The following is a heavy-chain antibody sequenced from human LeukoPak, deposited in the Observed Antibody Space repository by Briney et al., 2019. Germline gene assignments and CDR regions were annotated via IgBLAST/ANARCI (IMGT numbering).Heavy chain of an antibody. CDR1: GYSISSGYY. J-gene: IGHJ6*02. V-gene: IGHV4-38-2*02. CDR2: IYHSGST. CDR3: ASGLDV. Sequence: SETLSLTCTVSGYSISSGYYWGWIRQPPGKGLEWIGSIYHSGSTYYNPSLKSRVTISVDTSKNQFSLKLSSVTAADTAVYYCASGLDVWGQGTTVTVSS.